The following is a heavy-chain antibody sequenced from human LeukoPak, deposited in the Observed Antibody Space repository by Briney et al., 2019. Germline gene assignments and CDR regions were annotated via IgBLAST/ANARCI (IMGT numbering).Heavy chain of an antibody. Sequence: PGGSLRLSCAASGFTFSSYGMHWVRQAPGKGLEWVAVISYDGSNKYYADSVKGRFTISRDNSKNTLYLQMNSLRAEDTAVYYCAREERRGPFDYWGQGTLVTVSS. J-gene: IGHJ4*02. CDR1: GFTFSSYG. V-gene: IGHV3-30*19. CDR3: AREERRGPFDY. CDR2: ISYDGSNK. D-gene: IGHD1-1*01.